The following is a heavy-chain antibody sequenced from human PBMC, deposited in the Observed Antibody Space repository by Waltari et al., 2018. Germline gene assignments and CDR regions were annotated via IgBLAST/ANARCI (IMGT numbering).Heavy chain of an antibody. J-gene: IGHJ5*02. CDR2: IRSSSSTI. D-gene: IGHD3-22*01. Sequence: EVQLVESGGGLVQPGGSLRLSCAASGFTFSSYSMNWVRQAPGKGLEWVSYIRSSSSTIYYADSVKGRFTISRDNAKNSLYLQMNSLRAEDTAVYYCARTYYYDSSGYSGRFDPWGQGTLVTVSS. CDR3: ARTYYYDSSGYSGRFDP. V-gene: IGHV3-48*04. CDR1: GFTFSSYS.